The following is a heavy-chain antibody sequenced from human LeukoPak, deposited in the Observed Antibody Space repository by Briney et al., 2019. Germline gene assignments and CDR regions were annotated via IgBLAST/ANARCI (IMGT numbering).Heavy chain of an antibody. V-gene: IGHV3-23*01. CDR3: AKNGGGYARQFDY. CDR2: INDGGGGT. D-gene: IGHD5-12*01. Sequence: GGSLRLSCSASGFTFSNCAMTWVRQAPGKGLEWVSAINDGGGGTYYADSVRGRFTISRDNSKNTLSLQMNSLRVEDTAVYYCAKNGGGYARQFDYWGQGTLVTVSS. CDR1: GFTFSNCA. J-gene: IGHJ4*02.